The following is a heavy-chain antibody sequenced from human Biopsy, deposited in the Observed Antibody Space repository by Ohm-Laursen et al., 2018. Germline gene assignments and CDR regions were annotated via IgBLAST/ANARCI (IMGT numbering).Heavy chain of an antibody. V-gene: IGHV3-21*01. CDR3: ARDPIVGSKADGMDV. CDR2: ISSRKNYI. J-gene: IGHJ6*02. Sequence: SLRLSCAASGFTFSTYTMNWVRQAPGKGLEWVSCISSRKNYIYYTDSVKGRFTISRDNAKNSLYLQMDSLRAEDTAVYFCARDPIVGSKADGMDVWGQGTTVTVSS. D-gene: IGHD1-26*01. CDR1: GFTFSTYT.